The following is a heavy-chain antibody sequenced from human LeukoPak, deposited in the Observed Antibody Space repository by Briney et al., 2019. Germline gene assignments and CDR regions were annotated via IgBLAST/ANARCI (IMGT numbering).Heavy chain of an antibody. J-gene: IGHJ4*02. CDR3: ATYYDGRPYKFDY. Sequence: SETLSLTCAVYGGSFSGYYWSWIRQPPGKGLEWIGEINHSGSTNYNPSLKSRVTISVDTSKNQFSLKLSSVTAADTAVYYCATYYDGRPYKFDYWGPGTLVTVSS. V-gene: IGHV4-34*01. D-gene: IGHD3-16*01. CDR1: GGSFSGYY. CDR2: INHSGST.